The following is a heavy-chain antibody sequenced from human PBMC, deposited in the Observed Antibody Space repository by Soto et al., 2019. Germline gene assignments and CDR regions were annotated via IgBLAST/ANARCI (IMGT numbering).Heavy chain of an antibody. J-gene: IGHJ4*02. CDR2: VNNDGSNA. CDR3: ARDRGYGSSFDH. CDR1: GFSISDYW. V-gene: IGHV3-74*03. D-gene: IGHD5-12*01. Sequence: LRLSFAASGFSISDYWISWVRQAPGKGPLWVSYVNNDGSNAEYADSVKGRFTISRDNAKNTLYLQMNSLRAEDTAVYYCARDRGYGSSFDHWGQGTLVTVSS.